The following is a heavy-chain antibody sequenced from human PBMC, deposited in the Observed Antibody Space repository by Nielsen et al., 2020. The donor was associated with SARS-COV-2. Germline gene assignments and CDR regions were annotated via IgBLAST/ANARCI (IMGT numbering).Heavy chain of an antibody. CDR3: ARDGGDYYDSSGYYSDY. Sequence: GESLKISCAASGFSVSSHDMNWVRQAPGKGLQWVSLIYSDGSTKYADSVKGRFTISRDNSRNTVYLQMNSLRPEDTAVYYCARDGGDYYDSSGYYSDYWGQGTLVTVSS. CDR1: GFSVSSHD. CDR2: IYSDGST. V-gene: IGHV3-53*01. J-gene: IGHJ4*02. D-gene: IGHD3-22*01.